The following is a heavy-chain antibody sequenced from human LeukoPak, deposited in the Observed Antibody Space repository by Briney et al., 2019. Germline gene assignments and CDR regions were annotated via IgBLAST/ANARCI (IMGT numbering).Heavy chain of an antibody. CDR3: AWSRIAARPYFDY. D-gene: IGHD6-6*01. V-gene: IGHV5-51*01. CDR2: IYPGDSDT. CDR1: GYSFHNYW. J-gene: IGHJ4*02. Sequence: GESLKISCKGSGYSFHNYWIGWVRQMPGKGLEWMGIIYPGDSDTRYSPSFQGQVTISADKSIRTAYLQWSSLKASDTAMYYCAWSRIAARPYFDYWGQGTLVTVSS.